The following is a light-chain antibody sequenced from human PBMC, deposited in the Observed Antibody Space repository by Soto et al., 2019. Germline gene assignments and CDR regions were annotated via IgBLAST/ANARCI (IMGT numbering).Light chain of an antibody. J-gene: IGLJ1*01. V-gene: IGLV2-18*02. CDR2: EVS. Sequence: QSALRQPRSVSGSPGQSVAITCTGTSSDVGSYNRVSWYQQPPGAAPKLMIYEVSNRPSGVPDRFSGSKSGNTASLTISGLQAEDEADYYCNSYTGSSTYVFGNGTKVTVL. CDR1: SSDVGSYNR. CDR3: NSYTGSSTYV.